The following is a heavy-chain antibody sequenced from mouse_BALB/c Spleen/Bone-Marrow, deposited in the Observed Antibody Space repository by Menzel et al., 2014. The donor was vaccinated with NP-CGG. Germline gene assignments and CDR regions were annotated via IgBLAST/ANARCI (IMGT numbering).Heavy chain of an antibody. CDR1: GFTFSSYT. V-gene: IGHV5-12-2*01. D-gene: IGHD2-3*01. CDR2: ISNGGGST. J-gene: IGHJ3*01. CDR3: ARQSYEGFAY. Sequence: EVMLVESGGNLVQPGGSLKLSRAASGFTFSSYTMSWVRQTPEKRLEWVAYISNGGGSTYYPDTVKGRFTISRDNATNTLYLQMSSLKSEDAAMYYCARQSYEGFAYWGQGTLVTVTA.